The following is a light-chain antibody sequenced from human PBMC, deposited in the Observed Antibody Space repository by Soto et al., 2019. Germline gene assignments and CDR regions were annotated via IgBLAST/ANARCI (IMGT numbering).Light chain of an antibody. J-gene: IGKJ4*01. Sequence: EIVMTQSPATLSVSPGERATLFCRASQSVNNNFLAWYQQKPGQAPRLLIHGASTRATGIQARFSGSGSGTEFTLTISSLQSEDFAVYYCQQYSAWPLTFGGGTKVEIK. CDR3: QQYSAWPLT. CDR1: QSVNNN. V-gene: IGKV3-15*01. CDR2: GAS.